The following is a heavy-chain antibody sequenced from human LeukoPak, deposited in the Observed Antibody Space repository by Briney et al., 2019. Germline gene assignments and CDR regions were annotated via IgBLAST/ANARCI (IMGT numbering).Heavy chain of an antibody. D-gene: IGHD1-20*01. Sequence: SETLSLTCAVSGYSITSPYHWGWIRQHPGEGLEWIGTISHTGSAYYNTSLKSRVTMSVDTSKSQFSLKLSSVTAADTALYYCARQSVTGNNGRGFFDYWGQGTLVTVSS. CDR3: ARQSVTGNNGRGFFDY. CDR2: ISHTGSA. CDR1: GYSITSPYH. V-gene: IGHV4-38-2*01. J-gene: IGHJ4*02.